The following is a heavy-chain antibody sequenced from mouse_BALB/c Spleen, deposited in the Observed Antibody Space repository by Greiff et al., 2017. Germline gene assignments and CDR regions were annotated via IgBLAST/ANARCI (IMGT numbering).Heavy chain of an antibody. Sequence: EVQVVESGAELVKPGASVKLSCTASGFNIKDTYMHWVKQRPEQGLEWIGRIDPANGNTKYDPKFQGKATITADTSSNTAYLQLSSLTSEDTAVYYCALWDWFAYWGQGTLVTVSA. V-gene: IGHV14-3*02. CDR1: GFNIKDTY. CDR2: IDPANGNT. J-gene: IGHJ3*01. CDR3: ALWDWFAY. D-gene: IGHD4-1*01.